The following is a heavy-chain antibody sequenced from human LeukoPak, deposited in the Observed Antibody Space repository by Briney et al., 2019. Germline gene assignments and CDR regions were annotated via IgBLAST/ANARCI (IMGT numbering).Heavy chain of an antibody. Sequence: TGGSLRLSCAACGFTFDNSAMPWVRQAPGKGLEWVSGISWNSGSIGYADSVKGRFTISRDNAKNSLYLQMNSLRAEDTALYYCAKGYGGYWGQGTLVTVSS. J-gene: IGHJ4*02. CDR2: ISWNSGSI. D-gene: IGHD3-10*01. V-gene: IGHV3-9*01. CDR1: GFTFDNSA. CDR3: AKGYGGY.